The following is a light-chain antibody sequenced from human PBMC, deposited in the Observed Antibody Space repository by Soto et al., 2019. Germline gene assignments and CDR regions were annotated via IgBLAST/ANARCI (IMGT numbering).Light chain of an antibody. CDR3: QQYGSSPWT. Sequence: EIVLTQSPGTLSLSPGERATPSCRASQSVSSSYLAWYQQKPGQAPRLLIYDASNRATGTPARFSGSRSGTDFTLTISSLEPEDFAVYYCQQYGSSPWTFGQGTTGDIK. CDR1: QSVSSSY. CDR2: DAS. V-gene: IGKV3-20*01. J-gene: IGKJ1*01.